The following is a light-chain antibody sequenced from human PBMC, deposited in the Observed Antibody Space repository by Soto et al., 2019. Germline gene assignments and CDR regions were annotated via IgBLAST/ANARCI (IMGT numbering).Light chain of an antibody. CDR1: QSVSSNY. Sequence: ESVLTQSPGTLSLSPGERATLSCRASQSVSSNYLAWYQQKPGQAPRLLIYGASTRATGIPDRFSGSGSGTDFTLTISRLEPEDSAVYYCQQRSNWRGITFGQGTRLEI. CDR2: GAS. V-gene: IGKV3D-20*02. J-gene: IGKJ5*01. CDR3: QQRSNWRGIT.